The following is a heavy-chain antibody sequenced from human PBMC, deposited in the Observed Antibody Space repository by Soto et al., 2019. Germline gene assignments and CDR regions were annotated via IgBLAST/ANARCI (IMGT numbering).Heavy chain of an antibody. CDR3: ARVGYSNYRYYYYGMDV. V-gene: IGHV1-18*01. D-gene: IGHD4-4*01. J-gene: IGHJ6*02. Sequence: QVQLLQSGAEVKKPGASVKVSCKASGYTFNSFGISWVRQAPGQGLEWMGWISAYNGDTNYAQKLQGRVTMTTDTSTSTAYMELRSLRSDDTAVYYCARVGYSNYRYYYYGMDVWGQGTTVTVSS. CDR1: GYTFNSFG. CDR2: ISAYNGDT.